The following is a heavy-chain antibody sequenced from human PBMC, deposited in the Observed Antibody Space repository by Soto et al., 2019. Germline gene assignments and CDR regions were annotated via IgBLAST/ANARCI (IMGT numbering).Heavy chain of an antibody. J-gene: IGHJ4*02. Sequence: SETLSLTCTVSGGSISSSSYYWGWIRQPPGKGLEWIGSIYYSGSTYYNPSLKSRVTISVDTSKNQFSLKLSSVTAADTAVYYCARGLRYFAFDYWGQGTLVTVS. CDR3: ARGLRYFAFDY. CDR2: IYYSGST. CDR1: GGSISSSSYY. V-gene: IGHV4-39*01. D-gene: IGHD3-9*01.